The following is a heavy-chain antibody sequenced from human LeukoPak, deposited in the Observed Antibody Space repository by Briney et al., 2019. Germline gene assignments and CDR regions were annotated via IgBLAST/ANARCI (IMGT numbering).Heavy chain of an antibody. V-gene: IGHV3-21*01. Sequence: GGSLRLSCAASGFTFSSYSMNWVRQAPGKGLEWVSSISSSSSYIYYADSVKGRFTISRDNAKNSLYLQMNSLRAEDTAVYYCARDGHSSSWYGYFQHWGQGTLVTVSS. J-gene: IGHJ1*01. CDR1: GFTFSSYS. CDR2: ISSSSSYI. D-gene: IGHD6-13*01. CDR3: ARDGHSSSWYGYFQH.